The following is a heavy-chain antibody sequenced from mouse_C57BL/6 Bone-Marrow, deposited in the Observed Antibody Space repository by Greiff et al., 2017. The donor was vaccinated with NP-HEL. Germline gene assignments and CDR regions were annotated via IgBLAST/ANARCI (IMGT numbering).Heavy chain of an antibody. CDR2: IDPSDSYT. V-gene: IGHV1-59*01. CDR3: ARWVYDGYRAY. D-gene: IGHD2-3*01. J-gene: IGHJ3*01. CDR1: GYTFTSYW. Sequence: QVQLQQPGAELVRPGTSVKLSCKASGYTFTSYWMHWVKQRPGQGLEWIGVIDPSDSYTNYNQKFKGKATLTVDTSSSTAYMQLSSLTSEDSAVYYCARWVYDGYRAYWGQGTLVTVSA.